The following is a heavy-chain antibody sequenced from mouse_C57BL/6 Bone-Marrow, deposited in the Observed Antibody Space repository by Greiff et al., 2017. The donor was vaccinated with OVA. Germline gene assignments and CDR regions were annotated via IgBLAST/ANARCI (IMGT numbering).Heavy chain of an antibody. CDR1: GFSLTSYG. D-gene: IGHD1-1*01. Sequence: VKLVESGPGLVAPSQSLSITCTVSGFSLTSYGVHWVRQPPGKGLEWLVVIWSDGSTTYNSALKSRLSISKDNSKSQVFLKMNSLQTDDTAMYYCARHGVVARYAMDYWGQGTSVTVSS. J-gene: IGHJ4*01. V-gene: IGHV2-6-1*01. CDR3: ARHGVVARYAMDY. CDR2: IWSDGST.